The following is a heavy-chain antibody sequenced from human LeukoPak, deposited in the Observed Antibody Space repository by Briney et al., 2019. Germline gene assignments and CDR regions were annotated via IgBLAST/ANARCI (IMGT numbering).Heavy chain of an antibody. D-gene: IGHD4-17*01. J-gene: IGHJ5*02. CDR3: ARDLRAGDYGDTPVWFDP. V-gene: IGHV4-39*07. CDR2: IYYSGST. CDR1: GDSISSSNCY. Sequence: SETLSLTCTVSGDSISSSNCYWGWIRQPPGKGLEWIGSIYYSGSTYYNPSLKSRVTISVDTSKNQFSLKLSSVTAADTAVYYCARDLRAGDYGDTPVWFDPWGQGTLVTVSS.